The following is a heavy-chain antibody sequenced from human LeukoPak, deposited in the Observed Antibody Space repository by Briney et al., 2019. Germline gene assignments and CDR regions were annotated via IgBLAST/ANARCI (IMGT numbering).Heavy chain of an antibody. Sequence: QPGGSLRLSCAASEFTFSNYWMHWVRHAPGKGLVWVSRINSDGSSTSYADSVKGRFTISGDNAKSTLYLQMSSLRAEDTAVYYCARGSSGYSYGWGQGTMVTVSS. D-gene: IGHD5-18*01. CDR1: EFTFSNYW. CDR2: INSDGSST. J-gene: IGHJ3*01. CDR3: ARGSSGYSYG. V-gene: IGHV3-74*01.